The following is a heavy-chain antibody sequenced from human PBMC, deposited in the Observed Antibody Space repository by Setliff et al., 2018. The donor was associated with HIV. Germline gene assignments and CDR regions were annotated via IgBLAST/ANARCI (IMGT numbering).Heavy chain of an antibody. D-gene: IGHD2-8*01. V-gene: IGHV4-39*01. CDR1: NGSISGYY. CDR3: ARLMHYYYMDV. CDR2: IYYSGST. J-gene: IGHJ6*03. Sequence: SETLSLTCTVSNGSISGYYWGWIRQPPGKGLEWIGSIYYSGSTYYNPSLKSRVTISVDTSKNQFSLKLSSVTAADTAVYYCARLMHYYYMDVWGKGTTVTVSS.